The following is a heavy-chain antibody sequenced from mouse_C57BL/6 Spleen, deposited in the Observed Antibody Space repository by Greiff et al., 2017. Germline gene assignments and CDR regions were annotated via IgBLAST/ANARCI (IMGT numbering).Heavy chain of an antibody. D-gene: IGHD1-1*01. CDR2: LDPSDSET. CDR1: GYTFPRYW. J-gene: IGHJ2*01. V-gene: IGHV1-52*01. CDR3: ARGALTGVAHFDY. Sequence: VPLQQPGAELVRPGSSVTLSCTASGYTFPRYWIHWVQQRPIQGLEWIGNLDPSDSETHSPHTFKDKATLTVDTSSSTAYMPPSSLTSEDSAVYYCARGALTGVAHFDYWGQGTTLTASS.